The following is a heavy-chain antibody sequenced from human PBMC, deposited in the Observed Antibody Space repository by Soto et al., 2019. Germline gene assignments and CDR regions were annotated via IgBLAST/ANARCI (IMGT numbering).Heavy chain of an antibody. Sequence: SVKVSCKASGFTFTSSAVQCVRQARGQRLEWIGWIVVGSGNTNYAQKFQERVTITRDMSTSTAYMELSSLRSEDTAVYYCAADLRGYSGYDLFDYWGQGTLVTFSS. D-gene: IGHD5-12*01. V-gene: IGHV1-58*01. CDR3: AADLRGYSGYDLFDY. J-gene: IGHJ4*02. CDR1: GFTFTSSA. CDR2: IVVGSGNT.